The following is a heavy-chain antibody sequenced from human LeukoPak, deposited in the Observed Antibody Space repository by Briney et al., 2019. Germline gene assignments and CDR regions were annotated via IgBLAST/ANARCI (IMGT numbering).Heavy chain of an antibody. CDR2: LNHSGST. D-gene: IGHD3-10*01. V-gene: IGHV4-34*01. J-gene: IGHJ6*04. CDR1: GASFSGYY. Sequence: PSETLSLTCAVYGASFSGYYWSWIRQPPGKGLEWIGELNHSGSTNYNPSLKSRVTISVDTSKNQFSLKLSSVTDADTAVYYCASPGSGSYYRNYYYGMDVWGKGTTVTVSS. CDR3: ASPGSGSYYRNYYYGMDV.